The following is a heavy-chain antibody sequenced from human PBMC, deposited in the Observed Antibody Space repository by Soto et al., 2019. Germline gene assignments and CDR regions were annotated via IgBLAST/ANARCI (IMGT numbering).Heavy chain of an antibody. J-gene: IGHJ5*02. V-gene: IGHV3-15*01. Sequence: PVGSLRLSCAASGFTFSNAWMSWVRQAPGKGLEWVGRIKSKTDGGTTDYAAPVKGRFTISRDDSKNTLYLQMNSLKTEDTAVYYCTTGRDYYDSSGYGVWFDPWGQGTLVTVSS. CDR2: IKSKTDGGTT. D-gene: IGHD3-22*01. CDR1: GFTFSNAW. CDR3: TTGRDYYDSSGYGVWFDP.